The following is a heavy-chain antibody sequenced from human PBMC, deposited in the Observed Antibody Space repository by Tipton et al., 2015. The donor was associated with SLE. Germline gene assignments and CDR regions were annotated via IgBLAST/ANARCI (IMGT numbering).Heavy chain of an antibody. D-gene: IGHD3-9*01. V-gene: IGHV3-21*04. CDR3: VKDRDTTGYPFYYFDT. J-gene: IGHJ4*02. Sequence: SLRLSCAASGFTFNSYSMHWVRQAPGKGLEWVSTISSSSDYIHYADSMKGRFTISRDNAKSSLYLQMNSLRAEDTALYYCVKDRDTTGYPFYYFDTWGQGVQVTVSS. CDR1: GFTFNSYS. CDR2: ISSSSDYI.